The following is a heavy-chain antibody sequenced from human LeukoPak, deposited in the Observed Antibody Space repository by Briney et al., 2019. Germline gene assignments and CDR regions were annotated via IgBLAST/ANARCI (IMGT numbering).Heavy chain of an antibody. Sequence: SETLSLTCAVYGGSFSGYYWSWIRQPPGKGLEWIGEINHSGSTNYNPSLKSRVTISVDTSKNQFSLKLSSVTAADTAVYYCARDPHHTVAPLDYWGQGTLVTVSS. CDR1: GGSFSGYY. D-gene: IGHD6-19*01. V-gene: IGHV4-34*01. J-gene: IGHJ4*02. CDR3: ARDPHHTVAPLDY. CDR2: INHSGST.